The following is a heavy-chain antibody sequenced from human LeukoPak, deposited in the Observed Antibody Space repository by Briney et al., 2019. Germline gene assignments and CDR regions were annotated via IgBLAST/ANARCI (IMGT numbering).Heavy chain of an antibody. CDR2: IRYDGSNK. CDR1: GFTFSSYG. Sequence: GGSLRLSCAASGFTFSSYGMHWVRQAPGKGLEWVAFIRYDGSNKYYADSVKGRFTISRDNSKNTLYLQMNSLRAEDTAVYYCAKDSSFFAGYSSSGYFDYWGQGTLVTVSS. D-gene: IGHD6-6*01. CDR3: AKDSSFFAGYSSSGYFDY. V-gene: IGHV3-30*02. J-gene: IGHJ4*02.